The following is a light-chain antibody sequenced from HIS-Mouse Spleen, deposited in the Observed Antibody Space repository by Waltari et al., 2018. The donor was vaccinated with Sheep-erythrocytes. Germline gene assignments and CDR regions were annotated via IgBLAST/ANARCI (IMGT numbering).Light chain of an antibody. J-gene: IGKJ3*01. CDR3: QQLNSDPFT. CDR2: AAS. CDR1: QGISSY. V-gene: IGKV1-9*01. Sequence: DIQLTQSPSFLSASVGDRVTITCRASQGISSYLAWYQQKLGKAPKLLLYAASTLQSGVPSRFSGSGSGTEFTLTISSLQPEDFATYYCQQLNSDPFTFGPGTKVDIK.